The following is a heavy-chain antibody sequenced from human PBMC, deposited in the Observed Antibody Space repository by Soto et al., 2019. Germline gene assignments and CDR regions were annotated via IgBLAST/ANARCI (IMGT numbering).Heavy chain of an antibody. Sequence: QVQLVQSGAEVKKPGSSVKVSCKASGGTFSNYPISWVRQAPGQGLEWMGGLNPIFGTVSYAQKFQGRVTITADESTSTAYMELSSLRSEDTAVYYCARGNHRWLQLWYFDLWGRGTLVTVSS. CDR3: ARGNHRWLQLWYFDL. D-gene: IGHD5-12*01. V-gene: IGHV1-69*12. CDR1: GGTFSNYP. CDR2: LNPIFGTV. J-gene: IGHJ2*01.